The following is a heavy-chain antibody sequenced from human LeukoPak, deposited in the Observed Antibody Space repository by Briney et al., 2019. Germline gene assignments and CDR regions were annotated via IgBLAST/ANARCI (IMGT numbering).Heavy chain of an antibody. CDR2: IYYSGST. J-gene: IGHJ3*02. V-gene: IGHV4-39*01. D-gene: IGHD4/OR15-4a*01. CDR3: ARQLGHYGDNSGAFDI. Sequence: PSETLSLTCTVSGGSISSSSYYWGWIRQPPGKGLEWIGSIYYSGSTYYNPSLKSRVTISVDTSKNQFSLKLSSVTAADTAVYYCARQLGHYGDNSGAFDIWGQGTMVTVSS. CDR1: GGSISSSSYY.